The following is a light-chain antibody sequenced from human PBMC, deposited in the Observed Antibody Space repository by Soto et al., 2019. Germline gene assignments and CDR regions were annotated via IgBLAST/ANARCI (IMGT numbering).Light chain of an antibody. Sequence: QSVLTQPPSVSAAPGQKVTISCSGSGSNIGNNYVSWYQQLPGTAPKLLIYDNNKRPSGIPDRFSDSKSGTSATLGITGLQTGDEAGYYCGTWDTSLSAYVFGTGTKLTVL. J-gene: IGLJ1*01. CDR1: GSNIGNNY. CDR3: GTWDTSLSAYV. CDR2: DNN. V-gene: IGLV1-51*01.